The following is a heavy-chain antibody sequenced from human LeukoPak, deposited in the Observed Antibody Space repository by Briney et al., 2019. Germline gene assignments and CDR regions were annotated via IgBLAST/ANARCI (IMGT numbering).Heavy chain of an antibody. CDR2: MSDSGGIT. CDR3: VKGASDGCYAPSHI. CDR1: GFTFSTYA. D-gene: IGHD2-15*01. Sequence: PGGSLRLSCAASGFTFSTYAMSWVRQAPGKGLEWVSVMSDSGGITYYADSVKGRFTTSRDNSKNTLYLQMNSLRAEDTAVYYCVKGASDGCYAPSHIWGQGTTVTVSS. V-gene: IGHV3-23*01. J-gene: IGHJ3*02.